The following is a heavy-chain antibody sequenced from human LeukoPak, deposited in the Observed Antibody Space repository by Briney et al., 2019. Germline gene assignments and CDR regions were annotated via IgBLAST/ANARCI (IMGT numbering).Heavy chain of an antibody. CDR3: ARDPGLLGTYYYYGMDV. J-gene: IGHJ6*02. V-gene: IGHV6-1*01. D-gene: IGHD1-26*01. CDR2: TYYRSKWYN. Sequence: SQTLSLTCAISGDSVSSNSAAWNWIRQSPSRGLEWLGRTYYRSKWYNDYAVSMKSRITINPDTSKNQFSLQLNSVTPEDTAVYYCARDPGLLGTYYYYGMDVWGQGTTVTVSS. CDR1: GDSVSSNSAA.